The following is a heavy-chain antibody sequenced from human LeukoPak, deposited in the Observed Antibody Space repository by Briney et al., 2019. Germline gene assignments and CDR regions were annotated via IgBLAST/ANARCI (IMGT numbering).Heavy chain of an antibody. CDR2: INSKTGAT. CDR3: ARGDALVREVPEYYYDY. Sequence: ASVKVSCKASGFTFTSYFLHWVRHTPGQGLEWMAYINSKTGATTYAQKFLGGVTLTTDTSISTTYMDLSRLTSGDTAVYYCARGDALVREVPEYYYDYWGQGTLVTVSS. J-gene: IGHJ4*02. D-gene: IGHD3-10*01. V-gene: IGHV1-2*02. CDR1: GFTFTSYF.